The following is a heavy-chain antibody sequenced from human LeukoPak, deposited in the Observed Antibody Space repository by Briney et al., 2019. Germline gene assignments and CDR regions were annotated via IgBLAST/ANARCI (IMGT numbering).Heavy chain of an antibody. D-gene: IGHD3-3*01. Sequence: SETLSLTCTVSGGSISSYYWSWIRQPPGKGLEWIGYIYYSGSTKYKPSLKSRVTISVDTSKNQFSLKLSSVTAADTAVYYCARGRFLDAFDVWGQGTMVTVSS. V-gene: IGHV4-59*01. CDR3: ARGRFLDAFDV. J-gene: IGHJ3*01. CDR1: GGSISSYY. CDR2: IYYSGST.